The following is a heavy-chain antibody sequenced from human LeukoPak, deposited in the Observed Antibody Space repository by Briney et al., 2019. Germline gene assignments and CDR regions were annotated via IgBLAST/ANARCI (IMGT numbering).Heavy chain of an antibody. CDR1: GFAFSPFA. J-gene: IGHJ4*02. D-gene: IGHD2/OR15-2a*01. Sequence: GGSLRLSCAASGFAFSPFAMHWVRRAPGKGPEWVAAVSDDGRASNYAYSVKGRFLISRDNSKKALYLQMSSLRPEDTPVYYCVRSYGHRPAYTTYYPDQFFDSWGQGTLVTVSS. V-gene: IGHV3-30*04. CDR2: VSDDGRAS. CDR3: VRSYGHRPAYTTYYPDQFFDS.